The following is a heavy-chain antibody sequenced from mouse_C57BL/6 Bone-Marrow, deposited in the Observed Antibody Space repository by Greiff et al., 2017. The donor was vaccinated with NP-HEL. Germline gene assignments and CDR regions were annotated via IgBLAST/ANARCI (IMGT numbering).Heavy chain of an antibody. Sequence: QVQLQQPGAELVKPGASVKLSCKASGYTFTSYWMQWVKQRPGKGLEWIGEIDPSDSYTNYNQKFKGKATLTVDTSSSTAYMQLSSLTSEDSAVYYCAREGENYYGSRPDVWGTGTTVTVSS. CDR1: GYTFTSYW. CDR3: AREGENYYGSRPDV. V-gene: IGHV1-50*01. D-gene: IGHD1-1*01. J-gene: IGHJ1*03. CDR2: IDPSDSYT.